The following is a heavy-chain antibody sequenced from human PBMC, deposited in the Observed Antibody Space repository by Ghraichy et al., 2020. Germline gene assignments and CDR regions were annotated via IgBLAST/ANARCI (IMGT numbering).Heavy chain of an antibody. D-gene: IGHD3-3*01. Sequence: SGPTLVKPTQTLTLTCTFSGFSLSTSGVGVGWIRQPPGKALEWLALIYWNDDKRYSPSLKSRLTITKDTSKNQVVLTMTNMDPVDTATYYCAHRRSGYYTRGGFDPWGQGTLVTVSS. CDR3: AHRRSGYYTRGGFDP. V-gene: IGHV2-5*01. J-gene: IGHJ5*02. CDR1: GFSLSTSGVG. CDR2: IYWNDDK.